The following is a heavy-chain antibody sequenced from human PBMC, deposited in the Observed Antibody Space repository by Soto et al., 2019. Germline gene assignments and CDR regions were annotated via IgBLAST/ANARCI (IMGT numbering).Heavy chain of an antibody. CDR2: ISTTGSFK. V-gene: IGHV3-11*06. D-gene: IGHD1-26*01. Sequence: QVQLVESGGGLVKPGGSLRLSCAASGFTFSDYYMSWIRQAPGKGLEWVSFISTTGSFKNYADSLKGRFTIPRDNAKNSLYLQINSLRADDTAVYYCARAQWELDYWGQGTLVTVSS. CDR3: ARAQWELDY. J-gene: IGHJ4*02. CDR1: GFTFSDYY.